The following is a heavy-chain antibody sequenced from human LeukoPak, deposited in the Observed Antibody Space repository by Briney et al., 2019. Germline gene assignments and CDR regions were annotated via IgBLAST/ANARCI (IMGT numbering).Heavy chain of an antibody. J-gene: IGHJ5*02. CDR3: ASLSNGAENWFDP. D-gene: IGHD2-8*01. Sequence: SETLSLTCTVSGGSMTNYWWSWIRQSPGKGLEWLGYIYDSGNTYYNPSLESRVTISVDTSKNQFSLRLSSVTAADTAVYYCASLSNGAENWFDPWGQGTLVTVSS. V-gene: IGHV4-59*01. CDR2: IYDSGNT. CDR1: GGSMTNYW.